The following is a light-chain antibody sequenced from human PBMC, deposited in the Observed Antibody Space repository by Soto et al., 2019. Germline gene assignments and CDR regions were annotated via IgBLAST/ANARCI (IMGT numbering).Light chain of an antibody. CDR2: GAS. CDR3: QQYNNWPPT. V-gene: IGKV3-15*01. CDR1: QSVSSN. J-gene: IGKJ1*01. Sequence: EIVITQSPATLSLSPGERATLSCRASQSVSSNLAWYQQKPCQAPRLLIYGASTRATGIPARFSGSGSGTEFTLTISSLHSQDFAVYSCQQYNNWPPTFGQGKKVEIK.